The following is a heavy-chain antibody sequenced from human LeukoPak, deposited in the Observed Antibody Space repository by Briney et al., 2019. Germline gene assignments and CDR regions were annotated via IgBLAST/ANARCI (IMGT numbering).Heavy chain of an antibody. Sequence: SETLSLTCAVYGGSFSGYYWSWIRQPPGKGLEWIGEINHSGSTNYNPSLKSRVTISVDTSKNQFSLKLSSVTAADTAVYYCARGRVYPLRSGSYYRSRASNFDYWGQGTLVTVPS. CDR2: INHSGST. CDR3: ARGRVYPLRSGSYYRSRASNFDY. V-gene: IGHV4-34*01. CDR1: GGSFSGYY. J-gene: IGHJ4*02. D-gene: IGHD3-10*01.